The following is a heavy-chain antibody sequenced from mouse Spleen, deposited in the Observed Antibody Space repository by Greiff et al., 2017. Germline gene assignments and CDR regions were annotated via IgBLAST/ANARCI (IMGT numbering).Heavy chain of an antibody. CDR3: ARGNYAMDY. J-gene: IGHJ4*01. CDR2: INPSSGYT. Sequence: QVQLQQSGAELAKPGASVKLSCKASGYTFTSYWMHWVKQRPGQGLEWIGYINPSSGYTKYNQKFKDKATLTAYKSSSTAYMQLSSLTYEDSAVYYCARGNYAMDYWGQGTSVTVSS. CDR1: GYTFTSYW. V-gene: IGHV1-7*01.